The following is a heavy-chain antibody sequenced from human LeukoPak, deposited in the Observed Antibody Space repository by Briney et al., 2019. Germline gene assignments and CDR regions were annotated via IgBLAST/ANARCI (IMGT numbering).Heavy chain of an antibody. J-gene: IGHJ4*02. Sequence: SETLSLTCTVSGGSISSGGYYWSWIRQPPGKGLEWIGYIYYSGSTYYNPSLKSRVTISVDTSKNQFSLKLSSVTAADTAVYYCARDSTLDGGNSGRRGADYWGQGTLVTVSS. D-gene: IGHD4-23*01. V-gene: IGHV4-30-2*01. CDR2: IYYSGST. CDR3: ARDSTLDGGNSGRRGADY. CDR1: GGSISSGGYY.